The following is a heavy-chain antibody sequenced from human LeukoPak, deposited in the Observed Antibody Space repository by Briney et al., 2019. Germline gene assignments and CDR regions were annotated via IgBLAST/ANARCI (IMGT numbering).Heavy chain of an antibody. J-gene: IGHJ5*02. CDR3: ARENHYDFWSGYYNWFDP. D-gene: IGHD3-3*01. Sequence: PSETLSLTCTVSGGSIGSYYWSWIRQPPGKGLEWIGYIYYSGSTNYNPSLKSRVTISVDTSKNQFSLKLSSVTAADTAVYYCARENHYDFWSGYYNWFDPWGQGTLATVSS. V-gene: IGHV4-59*01. CDR1: GGSIGSYY. CDR2: IYYSGST.